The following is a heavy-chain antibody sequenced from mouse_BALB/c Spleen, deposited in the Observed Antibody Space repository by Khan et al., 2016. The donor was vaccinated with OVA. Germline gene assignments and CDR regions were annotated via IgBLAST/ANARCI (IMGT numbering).Heavy chain of an antibody. J-gene: IGHJ4*01. Sequence: EVQLQESGPGLVKPSQSLSLTCTVTGYSITSDYAWNWIRQFPGNKLEWMGYISYSGSTTYNPSLKSRISITRDTSNNQFFLQLNSVATEDTATYYCASELGRYYAMDYWGQGTSVTVSS. CDR2: ISYSGST. D-gene: IGHD4-1*01. CDR3: ASELGRYYAMDY. V-gene: IGHV3-2*02. CDR1: GYSITSDYA.